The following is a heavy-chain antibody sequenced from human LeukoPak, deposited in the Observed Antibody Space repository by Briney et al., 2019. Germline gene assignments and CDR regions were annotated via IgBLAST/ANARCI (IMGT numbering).Heavy chain of an antibody. Sequence: GGSLRLSCAASGFAFSSYAMHWVRQAPGKRLEWVAVISYDGSNKYYADSVKGRFTISRDNSKNTLYLQMNSLRAEDTAVYYCARDSSGYYFDDAFDIWGQGTMVTVSS. CDR1: GFAFSSYA. CDR2: ISYDGSNK. J-gene: IGHJ3*02. D-gene: IGHD3-22*01. V-gene: IGHV3-30-3*01. CDR3: ARDSSGYYFDDAFDI.